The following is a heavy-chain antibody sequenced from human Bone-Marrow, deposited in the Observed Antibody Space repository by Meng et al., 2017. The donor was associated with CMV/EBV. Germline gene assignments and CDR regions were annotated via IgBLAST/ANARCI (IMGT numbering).Heavy chain of an antibody. CDR1: GGTFSSYA. Sequence: SVKVSCKASGGTFSSYAISWVRQAPGQGLEWMGGIIPILGIANYAQKFQGRVTITADKSTSTAYMELSSLRSEDTAVYYCARVPPLAGVVPAAIDYYYYGKDVWGQGTTVTVSS. V-gene: IGHV1-69*10. J-gene: IGHJ6*02. D-gene: IGHD2-2*02. CDR2: IIPILGIA. CDR3: ARVPPLAGVVPAAIDYYYYGKDV.